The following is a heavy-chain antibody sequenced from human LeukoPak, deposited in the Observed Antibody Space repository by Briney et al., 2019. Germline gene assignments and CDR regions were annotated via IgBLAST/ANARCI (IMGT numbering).Heavy chain of an antibody. Sequence: SETLSLTCTVSGGSISTFYWPWIRQPAGKGLEWIGRINNSGSTNYNPSLRSRVSMSVDRSKNQFSVTLSSVTAADTAVYFCAREGGDPRWLDPWGQGTLVTVSS. V-gene: IGHV4-4*07. CDR1: GGSISTFY. CDR2: INNSGST. D-gene: IGHD6-25*01. CDR3: AREGGDPRWLDP. J-gene: IGHJ5*02.